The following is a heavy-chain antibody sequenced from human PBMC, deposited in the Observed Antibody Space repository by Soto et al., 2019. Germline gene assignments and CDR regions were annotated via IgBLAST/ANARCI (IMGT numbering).Heavy chain of an antibody. CDR3: ARGPDFWSGYFGWFDP. CDR2: IYHSGST. V-gene: IGHV4-38-2*01. D-gene: IGHD3-3*01. J-gene: IGHJ5*02. CDR1: GYSISSGYY. Sequence: PSETLSLTCAVSGYSISSGYYWGWIRQPPGKGLEWIGSIYHSGSTYYNPSLKSRVTISVDTSKNQFSLKLSSVTAADTAVYYCARGPDFWSGYFGWFDPWGQGTLATVSS.